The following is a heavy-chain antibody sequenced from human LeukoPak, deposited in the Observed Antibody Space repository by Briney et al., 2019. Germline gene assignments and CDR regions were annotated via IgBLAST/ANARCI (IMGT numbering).Heavy chain of an antibody. V-gene: IGHV4-59*01. J-gene: IGHJ4*02. CDR1: GGSISSYY. CDR3: AGGVYIAAAQYGY. CDR2: IYYSGTT. D-gene: IGHD6-13*01. Sequence: SETLSLTCTVSGGSISSYYWSWIRQPPGKGLEWIGYIYYSGTTNYNPSLKSRVTISVDTSKNQFSLKLSSVTAADTAVYYRAGGVYIAAAQYGYWGQGTLVTVSS.